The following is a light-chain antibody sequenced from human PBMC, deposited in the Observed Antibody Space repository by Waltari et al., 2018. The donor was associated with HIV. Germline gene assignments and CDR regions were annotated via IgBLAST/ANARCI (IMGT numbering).Light chain of an antibody. CDR1: RSDIGAYDS. V-gene: IGLV2-8*01. CDR2: EVT. J-gene: IGLJ3*02. Sequence: QSALTQPPSASGSLGQSVTIPCTGSRSDIGAYDSVPWFQQHPRSAPKLLLYEVTRRPSSVSDRFSGSRSGSTAFLTVAGLQPDDEATYFCSSYGDSLRVLFGGGTNVTVL. CDR3: SSYGDSLRVL.